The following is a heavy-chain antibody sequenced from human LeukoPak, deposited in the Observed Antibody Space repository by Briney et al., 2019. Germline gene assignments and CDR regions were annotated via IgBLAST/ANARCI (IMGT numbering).Heavy chain of an antibody. J-gene: IGHJ6*03. D-gene: IGHD6-13*01. V-gene: IGHV3-21*01. CDR2: ISWRSSDI. CDR3: ARVYSSSWYFGYLYIDV. Sequence: GGSLRLSCAASGFTFSSYAMSWVRQAPGKGLEWVSSISWRSSDIEYADSVKGRFTISRDNAKKSLYLQMNNLRAEDTAVYYCARVYSSSWYFGYLYIDVWGNGTTVTVSS. CDR1: GFTFSSYA.